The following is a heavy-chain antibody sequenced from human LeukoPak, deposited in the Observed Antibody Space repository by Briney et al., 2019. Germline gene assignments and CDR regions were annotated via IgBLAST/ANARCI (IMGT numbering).Heavy chain of an antibody. CDR3: TTALRWELPTFDY. CDR1: GFTFSNSA. Sequence: GGSLRLSCAASGFTFSNSAMHWVRQAPGRGLEWVGRVKSKTDVGTTDYAAPVKGRFTISRDDSKNTLYLQMDSLKTEDTAVYYCTTALRWELPTFDYWGQGTLVTVSS. CDR2: VKSKTDVGTT. D-gene: IGHD1-26*01. J-gene: IGHJ4*02. V-gene: IGHV3-15*01.